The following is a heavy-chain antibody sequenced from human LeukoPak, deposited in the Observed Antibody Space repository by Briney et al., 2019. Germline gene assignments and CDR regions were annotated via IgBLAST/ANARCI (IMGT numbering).Heavy chain of an antibody. CDR1: GGSISSGSYY. D-gene: IGHD3-9*01. V-gene: IGHV4-61*02. CDR3: ARSKADILTGYSPRSRYYYMDV. J-gene: IGHJ6*03. CDR2: IYTSGST. Sequence: PSETLSLTCTVSGGSISSGSYYWSWIRQPAGKGLEWIGRIYTSGSTNYNPSLKSRVTMSVDTSKNQFSLKLSSVTAADTAVYYCARSKADILTGYSPRSRYYYMDVWGKGTTVTISS.